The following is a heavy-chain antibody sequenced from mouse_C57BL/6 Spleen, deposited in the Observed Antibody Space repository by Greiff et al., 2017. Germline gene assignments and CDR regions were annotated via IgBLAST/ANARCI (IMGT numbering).Heavy chain of an antibody. V-gene: IGHV1-69*01. CDR1: GYTFTSYW. Sequence: QVQLQQPGAELVMPGASVKLSCKASGYTFTSYWMHWVKQRPGQGLEWIGEIDPSDSYTNYNQKFKGKSTLTVDKSSSTAYMQLSSLASEDSAVYYCARGGSSIYAMDYWGQGTSVTVSS. D-gene: IGHD1-1*01. CDR3: ARGGSSIYAMDY. CDR2: IDPSDSYT. J-gene: IGHJ4*01.